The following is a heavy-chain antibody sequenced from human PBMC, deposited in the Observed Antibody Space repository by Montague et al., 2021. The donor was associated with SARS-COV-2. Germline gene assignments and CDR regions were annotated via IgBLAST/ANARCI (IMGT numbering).Heavy chain of an antibody. Sequence: SETLFLTCEVSGGSISSYYWSWIRQSPGKELEWIGYVHYTGSTKYNPSLKTRVTLSLDTPKNHFSLKLSSVTAADTAVYYCARAQNTCFIANCVNYFEVWGLGALVTVSS. J-gene: IGHJ4*02. V-gene: IGHV4-59*01. D-gene: IGHD1-1*01. CDR2: VHYTGST. CDR3: ARAQNTCFIANCVNYFEV. CDR1: GGSISSYY.